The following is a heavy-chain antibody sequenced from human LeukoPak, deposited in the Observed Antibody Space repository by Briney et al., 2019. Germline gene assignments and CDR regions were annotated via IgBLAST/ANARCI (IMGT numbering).Heavy chain of an antibody. D-gene: IGHD2-8*01. Sequence: PGGYLRLSCAAPGFTFDDNAIHWVRQDPGKGLEWVSGIGWNSGKIVYADSVKGRFTISRDNAKNSVHLQMDSLRAEDTALYYCAKEAHSTMVPGYAFDIWGQGTMVTVSS. CDR3: AKEAHSTMVPGYAFDI. V-gene: IGHV3-9*01. CDR2: IGWNSGKI. J-gene: IGHJ3*02. CDR1: GFTFDDNA.